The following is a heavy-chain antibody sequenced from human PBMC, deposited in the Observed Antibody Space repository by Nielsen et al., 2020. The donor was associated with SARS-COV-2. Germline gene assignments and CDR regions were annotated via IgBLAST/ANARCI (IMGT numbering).Heavy chain of an antibody. J-gene: IGHJ4*02. Sequence: ESLKISCSASGFTFISYGMHWVRQAPGKGLEYVSAISGNGYSTYYANSVKGRFTISRDNSKNTLYLQMGSLRGEDMAVYYCAKSDSGSYDYWGQGTLVTVSS. CDR2: ISGNGYST. CDR1: GFTFISYG. V-gene: IGHV3-64*01. CDR3: AKSDSGSYDY. D-gene: IGHD1-26*01.